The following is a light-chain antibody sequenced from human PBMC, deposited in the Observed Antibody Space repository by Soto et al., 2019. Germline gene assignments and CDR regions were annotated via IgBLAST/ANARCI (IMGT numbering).Light chain of an antibody. CDR1: QSVSSSY. J-gene: IGKJ3*01. CDR3: QQYGSSFT. CDR2: AAS. V-gene: IGKV3-20*01. Sequence: EIVLTQSPGTLSLSPGERAILSCRASQSVSSSYLAWYRQKPGQAPRLLIYAASSRATGTPDRFSGSGSGTDFTLTISRLEPEDFAVYYCQQYGSSFTFGPGTKVDIK.